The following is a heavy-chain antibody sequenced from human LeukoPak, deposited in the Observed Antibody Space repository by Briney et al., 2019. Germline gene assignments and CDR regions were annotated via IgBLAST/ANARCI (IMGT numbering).Heavy chain of an antibody. CDR2: INPNSGGT. Sequence: ASVKVSCKASGYTFTGYYMHWVRQAPGQGPDWMGWINPNSGGTNYAQKFQGRVTITRDTSISTAYLELSRLRSDDTAVYYCARDLCSVATCYNYFDYWGQGTPVTVSS. V-gene: IGHV1-2*02. D-gene: IGHD2-15*01. J-gene: IGHJ4*02. CDR1: GYTFTGYY. CDR3: ARDLCSVATCYNYFDY.